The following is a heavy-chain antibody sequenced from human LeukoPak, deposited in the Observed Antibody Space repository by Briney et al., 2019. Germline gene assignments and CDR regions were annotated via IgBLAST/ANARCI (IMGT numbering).Heavy chain of an antibody. J-gene: IGHJ4*02. CDR2: ISGIGGST. D-gene: IGHD3-10*01. CDR1: GFTFSSSA. V-gene: IGHV3-23*01. Sequence: GGSLRLSCAASGFTFSSSAMSWVRQAPGKGLEWVSAISGIGGSTYYADSVKGRFTISRDNSKNTLYLQMNSLRAEDTAVYYCAKEGTYYGSGSYYNVEYFDYWGQGTLVTVSS. CDR3: AKEGTYYGSGSYYNVEYFDY.